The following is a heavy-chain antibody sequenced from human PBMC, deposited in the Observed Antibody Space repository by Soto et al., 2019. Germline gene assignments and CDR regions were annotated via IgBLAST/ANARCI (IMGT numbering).Heavy chain of an antibody. J-gene: IGHJ4*02. V-gene: IGHV5-51*01. D-gene: IGHD1-26*01. CDR3: AIRRNSVFSLFDY. CDR1: GYTFTTYW. CDR2: IYPRDTNN. Sequence: HGESLKTSCKAPGYTFTTYWIAWVRQMKGKGREWMGNIYPRDTNNTFRPAFQGQVTTSADKCTKHAYMHWKSLQASDSYICYCAIRRNSVFSLFDYWGQGTLVTVSS.